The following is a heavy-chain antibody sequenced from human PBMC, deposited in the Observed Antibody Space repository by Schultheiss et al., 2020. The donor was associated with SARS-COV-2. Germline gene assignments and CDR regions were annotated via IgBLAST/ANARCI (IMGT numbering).Heavy chain of an antibody. D-gene: IGHD4-23*01. CDR1: GFTFSSYA. V-gene: IGHV3-23*01. J-gene: IGHJ4*02. Sequence: GGSLRLSCAASGFTFSSYAMSWVRQAPGKGLEWVSAFSGSGGSTYYADSVKGRFTISRDNSKNTLYLQMNSLKASDTAMYYCARHPTVVKSVMGEFDYWGQGTLVTVSS. CDR2: FSGSGGST. CDR3: ARHPTVVKSVMGEFDY.